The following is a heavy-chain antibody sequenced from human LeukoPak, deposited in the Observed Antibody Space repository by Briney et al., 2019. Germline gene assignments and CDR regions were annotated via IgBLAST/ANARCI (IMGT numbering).Heavy chain of an antibody. CDR3: ARGPPPDFDY. CDR1: GGSISSGGYY. CDR2: IYYSGST. Sequence: TPSETLSLTCTVSGGSISSGGYYWSWIRQHPGKGLEWIGYIYYSGSTYYNPSLKSRVTISVDTSKNQFSLKLSSVTAADTAVYYCARGPPPDFDYWGRGTLVTVSS. V-gene: IGHV4-31*03. J-gene: IGHJ4*02.